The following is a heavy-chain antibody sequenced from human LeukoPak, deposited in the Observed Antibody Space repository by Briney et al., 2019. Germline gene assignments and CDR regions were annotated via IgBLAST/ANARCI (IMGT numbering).Heavy chain of an antibody. CDR1: GFTFSSYG. CDR2: ISGSGGST. J-gene: IGHJ3*02. D-gene: IGHD3-9*01. Sequence: GGSLRLSCAASGFTFSSYGMSWVRQAPGKGLEWVSGISGSGGSTYNADSVKGRFTISRHNSKNTLYLQMDSLRAEDTAVYYCAKRRRYYDILTGYTDDAFDIWGLGTMVTVSS. V-gene: IGHV3-23*01. CDR3: AKRRRYYDILTGYTDDAFDI.